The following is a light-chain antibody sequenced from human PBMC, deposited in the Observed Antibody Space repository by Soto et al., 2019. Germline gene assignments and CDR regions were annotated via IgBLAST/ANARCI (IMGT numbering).Light chain of an antibody. J-gene: IGKJ1*01. V-gene: IGKV3-20*01. CDR3: QQYGDSPWT. CDR2: GTS. Sequence: EIVSWQPPGTLSLTPGESATLSCRASQSVSSSYLAWYQQKPGQAPRLLIYGTSTRATGVPARFSGSRSGPEFTLTINRLEPEDFAVYYCQQYGDSPWTFGQGTMVDIK. CDR1: QSVSSSY.